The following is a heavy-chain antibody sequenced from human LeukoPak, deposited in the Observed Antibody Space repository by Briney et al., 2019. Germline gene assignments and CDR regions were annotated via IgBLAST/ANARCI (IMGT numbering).Heavy chain of an antibody. D-gene: IGHD7-27*01. Sequence: ASVKVSYKASGYTFTSYDFNWVRQATGQRPEWMGWMSPNSGDTGYAQKFQDRVTMTRNTSISTAYMELSSLRSDDTAVYYCARGPPNWGYDYWGPGTLVTVSS. CDR2: MSPNSGDT. CDR1: GYTFTSYD. J-gene: IGHJ4*02. V-gene: IGHV1-8*01. CDR3: ARGPPNWGYDY.